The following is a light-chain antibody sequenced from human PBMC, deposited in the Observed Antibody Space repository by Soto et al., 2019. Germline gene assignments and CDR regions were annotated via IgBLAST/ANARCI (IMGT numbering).Light chain of an antibody. V-gene: IGKV1-8*01. Sequence: AIRMTQSPSSISAFTGDRVTITCRTSRPISTYLAWYQQKPGKTPTLLMYAASTLQSGVPSRFSGSGSGTDFTLIISCLQSEDFATYYCQQYYTYPLAFGQGTNIEIK. CDR3: QQYYTYPLA. CDR1: RPISTY. CDR2: AAS. J-gene: IGKJ1*01.